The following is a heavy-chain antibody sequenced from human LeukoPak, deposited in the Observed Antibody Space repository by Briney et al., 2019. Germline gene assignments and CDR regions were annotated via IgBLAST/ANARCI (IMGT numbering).Heavy chain of an antibody. V-gene: IGHV3-21*01. CDR3: ASEDAAPYYFDY. CDR2: ISSSSSYI. Sequence: GGSLRLSCAASGFTFSSYSMNWVRQASGKGLEWVSSISSSSSYIYYADSVKGRFTISRDNAKNSLYLQMNSLRAEDTAVYYCASEDAAPYYFDYWGQGTLVTVSS. CDR1: GFTFSSYS. D-gene: IGHD6-25*01. J-gene: IGHJ4*02.